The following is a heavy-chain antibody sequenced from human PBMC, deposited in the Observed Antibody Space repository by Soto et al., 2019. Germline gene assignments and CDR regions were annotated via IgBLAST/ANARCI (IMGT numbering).Heavy chain of an antibody. J-gene: IGHJ3*02. CDR2: IWYDGSNK. Sequence: GGSLRLSCAASGFTFSSYGMHWVRQAPGKGLEWVAVIWYDGSNKYYADSVKGRFTISRDNSKNTLYLQMNSLRAEDTAVYYCARAGSGYDFWSGPDAFDIWGQGTMVTVSS. V-gene: IGHV3-33*01. CDR1: GFTFSSYG. CDR3: ARAGSGYDFWSGPDAFDI. D-gene: IGHD3-3*01.